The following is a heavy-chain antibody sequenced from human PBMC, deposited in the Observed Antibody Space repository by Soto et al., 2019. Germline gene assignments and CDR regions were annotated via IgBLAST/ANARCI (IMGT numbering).Heavy chain of an antibody. V-gene: IGHV1-18*01. CDR3: ARDRPRRYSSSWYKYDY. CDR1: GYTFTSYG. D-gene: IGHD6-13*01. J-gene: IGHJ4*02. CDR2: ISAYNGNT. Sequence: GASVKVSCKASGYTFTSYGISWVRQAPGQGLEWMGWISAYNGNTNYAQKLQGRVTMTTDTSTSTAYMELRSLRSDDTAVYYCARDRPRRYSSSWYKYDYWGQGTLVTVSS.